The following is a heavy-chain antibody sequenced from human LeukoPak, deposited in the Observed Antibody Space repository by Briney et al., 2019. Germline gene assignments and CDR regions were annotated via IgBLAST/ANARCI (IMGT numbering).Heavy chain of an antibody. CDR1: GCTFSSYS. J-gene: IGHJ4*02. V-gene: IGHV3-21*01. CDR3: ASSPYDSSGYLAY. CDR2: ISSSSSYI. D-gene: IGHD3-22*01. Sequence: GGSLRLSCAACGCTFSSYSMNWVRPAPGKGLEWVSSISSSSSYIYYADSVKGRFTISRDNAKNSLYLQMNSLRAEDTAVYYCASSPYDSSGYLAYWGQGTLVTVSS.